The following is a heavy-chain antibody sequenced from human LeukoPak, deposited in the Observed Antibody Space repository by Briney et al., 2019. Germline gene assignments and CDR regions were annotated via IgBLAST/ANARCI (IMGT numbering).Heavy chain of an antibody. D-gene: IGHD2-15*01. CDR2: IYHSGST. CDR3: ARVSGYCSGGSCPYYFDY. Sequence: SETLSLTCTVCGGSISNYYWSWIRQPPGKGLEWIGYIYHSGSTYYNPPLKSRVTISVDTSKNQFSLKLSSVTAADTAVYYCARVSGYCSGGSCPYYFDYWGQGTLVTVSS. CDR1: GGSISNYY. V-gene: IGHV4-59*12. J-gene: IGHJ4*02.